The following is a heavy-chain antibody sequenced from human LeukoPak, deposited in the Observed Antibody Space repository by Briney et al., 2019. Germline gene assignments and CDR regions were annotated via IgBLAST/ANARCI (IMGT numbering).Heavy chain of an antibody. CDR3: ARDSRVPYSPDHYYYYGMDV. Sequence: SQTLSLTCTVSGGSISSGGYYWSWIRQHPGKGLEWIVYIYYSGSTYYNPSLKSRVTISVDTSKNQFSLKLSSVTAADTAVYYCARDSRVPYSPDHYYYYGMDVWGQGTTVTVSS. D-gene: IGHD6-13*01. J-gene: IGHJ6*02. V-gene: IGHV4-31*03. CDR1: GGSISSGGYY. CDR2: IYYSGST.